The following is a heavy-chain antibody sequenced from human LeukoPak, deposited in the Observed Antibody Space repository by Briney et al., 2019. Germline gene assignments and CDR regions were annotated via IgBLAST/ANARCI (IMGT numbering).Heavy chain of an antibody. CDR3: ARTQTYGDYDY. Sequence: ASVKVSCKATGGTFSSYAISWVRQAPGQGLEWMGGIIPIFGTANYAQKFQGRVTITADESTSTAYMELSSLRSEDTAVYYCARTQTYGDYDYWGQGTLVTVSS. CDR1: GGTFSSYA. D-gene: IGHD4-17*01. CDR2: IIPIFGTA. V-gene: IGHV1-69*13. J-gene: IGHJ4*02.